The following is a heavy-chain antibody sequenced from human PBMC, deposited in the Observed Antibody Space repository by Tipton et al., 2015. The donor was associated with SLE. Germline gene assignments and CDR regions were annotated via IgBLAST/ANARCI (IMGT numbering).Heavy chain of an antibody. V-gene: IGHV4-59*11. CDR2: IYYSGNT. J-gene: IGHJ1*01. CDR3: ARSAEYFQD. CDR1: GDSTSVHY. Sequence: TLSLTCTVSGDSTSVHYWSWIRQSPGKGLEWIGYIYYSGNTNYNPSLTSRVRMSVDTSKNQISLKLNSVIASDTAVYYCARSAEYFQDWGQGTLVTVSS.